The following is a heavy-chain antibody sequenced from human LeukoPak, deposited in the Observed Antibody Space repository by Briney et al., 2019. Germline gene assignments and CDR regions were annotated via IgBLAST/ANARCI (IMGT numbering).Heavy chain of an antibody. Sequence: GGSLRLSCAASGFTFSSYAMHWVRQAPGKGLEWVAVISYDGSNKYYADSVKGRFTISRDNSKNTLYLQMNSLRAEDTAVYYCARSSSWSGYDHWGQGTLVTVSS. V-gene: IGHV3-30-3*01. CDR3: ARSSSWSGYDH. CDR2: ISYDGSNK. CDR1: GFTFSSYA. J-gene: IGHJ4*02. D-gene: IGHD6-13*01.